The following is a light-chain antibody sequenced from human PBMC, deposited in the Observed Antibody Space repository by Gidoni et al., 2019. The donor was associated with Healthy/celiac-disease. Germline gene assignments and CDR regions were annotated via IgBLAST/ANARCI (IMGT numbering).Light chain of an antibody. V-gene: IGLV2-14*01. CDR3: SSYTSSSRGV. CDR2: DVS. Sequence: QSALTQPASGSGSPGQSITISCTGTSSDVGGYNYVSWYQQHPGKAPKLMIYDVSNRPSGVSTRFSGSTSGNTASLTISGLQAEDEADYYCSSYTSSSRGVFGGGTKLTVL. J-gene: IGLJ2*01. CDR1: SSDVGGYNY.